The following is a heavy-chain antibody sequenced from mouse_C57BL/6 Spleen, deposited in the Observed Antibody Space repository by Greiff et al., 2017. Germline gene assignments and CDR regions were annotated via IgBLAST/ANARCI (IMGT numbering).Heavy chain of an antibody. Sequence: VQLQQSGAELVRPGTSVKVSCKASGYAFTNYLIEWVKQRPGQGLEWIGVINPGSGGTNYNEKFKGKATLTADKSSSTAYMQLSSLTSEDSAVYFCGSLLTWVAYWGQGTLVTVSA. J-gene: IGHJ3*01. D-gene: IGHD1-2*01. CDR2: INPGSGGT. CDR1: GYAFTNYL. CDR3: GSLLTWVAY. V-gene: IGHV1-54*01.